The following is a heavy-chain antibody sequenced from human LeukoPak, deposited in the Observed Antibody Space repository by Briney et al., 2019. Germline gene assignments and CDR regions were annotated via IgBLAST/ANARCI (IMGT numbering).Heavy chain of an antibody. CDR2: ISGSGDIT. V-gene: IGHV3-23*01. CDR1: GFTVSSYC. Sequence: GRSLRLSCAASGFTVSSYCMTWVSQPPGKGMEWVSAISGSGDITYNADSVKGRFTISRDNYKNPVSLQMNRLRAEDTAVYYCLPYGAGRNWGQGTLVNVSS. D-gene: IGHD3-10*01. J-gene: IGHJ4*02. CDR3: LPYGAGRN.